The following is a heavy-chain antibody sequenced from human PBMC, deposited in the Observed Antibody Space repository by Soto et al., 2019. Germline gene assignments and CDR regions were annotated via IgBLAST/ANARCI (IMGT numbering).Heavy chain of an antibody. CDR2: IIPIFGTA. J-gene: IGHJ5*02. D-gene: IGHD6-13*01. CDR3: ARDGQDSSSWSTTYNWFDP. V-gene: IGHV1-69*01. Sequence: QVQLVQSGAEVKKPGSSVKVSCKASGGTFSSYAISWVRQAPGQGLEWMGGIIPIFGTANYAQKFQGRVTMTADESTSTAYMELSSLRSEDTAVYYCARDGQDSSSWSTTYNWFDPWGQGTLVTVSS. CDR1: GGTFSSYA.